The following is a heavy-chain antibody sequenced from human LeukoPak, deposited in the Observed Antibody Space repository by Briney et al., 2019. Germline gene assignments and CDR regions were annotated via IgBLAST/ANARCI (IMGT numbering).Heavy chain of an antibody. Sequence: PGGSLRLSCAASGFTFSSYGMHWVRQAPGKGLEWVANIKEDGSEKYYVGSVKGRFTISRDNAKTSLYLQMNSLRVEDTAVYYCARDRYSSYWGQGILVTVSS. V-gene: IGHV3-7*01. J-gene: IGHJ4*02. CDR3: ARDRYSSY. CDR1: GFTFSSYG. CDR2: IKEDGSEK. D-gene: IGHD2-15*01.